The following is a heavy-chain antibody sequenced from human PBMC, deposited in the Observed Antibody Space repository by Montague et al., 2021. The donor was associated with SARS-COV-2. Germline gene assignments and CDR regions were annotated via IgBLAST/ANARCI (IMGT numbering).Heavy chain of an antibody. D-gene: IGHD6-19*01. J-gene: IGHJ4*02. CDR2: QSSSGSA. CDR3: ARPGSVSGWFYFDD. Sequence: SETLSLTCTVSGDSIDRDTYYWGWIRQSPGTGLDWIGSQSSSGSAYYNPSLRSPVTISMDTSKNHFSLKVNSVTATDTAVYFCARPGSVSGWFYFDDWGQGTLVSVSS. CDR1: GDSIDRDTYY. V-gene: IGHV4-39*02.